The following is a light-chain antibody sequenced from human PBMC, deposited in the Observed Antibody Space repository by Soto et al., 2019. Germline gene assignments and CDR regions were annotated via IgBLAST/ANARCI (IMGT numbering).Light chain of an antibody. CDR1: QTINRW. CDR2: KAS. J-gene: IGKJ4*01. Sequence: DIQMTQSPSTLSASVGDRVTITCRASQTINRWLAWYQQKPGEVPKLLIYKASVLESGVPTRFSGSGSGTDFTLTISRLEPEDFVVYYCQQYGSSPPLTFGGGTKVDNK. CDR3: QQYGSSPPLT. V-gene: IGKV1-5*03.